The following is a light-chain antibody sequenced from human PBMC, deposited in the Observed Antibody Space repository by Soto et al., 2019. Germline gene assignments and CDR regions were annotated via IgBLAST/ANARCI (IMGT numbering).Light chain of an antibody. Sequence: EIVMTQSPATLSVSPGERATLSCRASQSINSNLAGYQQKPGQAPRLLIYGASTRATGIPARFSGSGSGTDFTLTISSLQSEDFAVYYCQQYNNWPRTFGQGTKVDIK. V-gene: IGKV3-15*01. CDR2: GAS. J-gene: IGKJ1*01. CDR1: QSINSN. CDR3: QQYNNWPRT.